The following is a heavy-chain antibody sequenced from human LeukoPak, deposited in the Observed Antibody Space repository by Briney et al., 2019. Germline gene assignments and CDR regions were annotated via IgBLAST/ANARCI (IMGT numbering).Heavy chain of an antibody. CDR1: GFTFSSYS. D-gene: IGHD3-3*01. Sequence: GGSLRLSCAASGFTFSSYSMNWVRQAPGKGLEWVSSISSSSSYIYYADSVKGRFTISRDNAKNSLYLQMNGLRAEDTAVYYCARQQTFGIVRDTAFDIWGHGTMVTVSS. CDR2: ISSSSSYI. J-gene: IGHJ3*02. CDR3: ARQQTFGIVRDTAFDI. V-gene: IGHV3-21*01.